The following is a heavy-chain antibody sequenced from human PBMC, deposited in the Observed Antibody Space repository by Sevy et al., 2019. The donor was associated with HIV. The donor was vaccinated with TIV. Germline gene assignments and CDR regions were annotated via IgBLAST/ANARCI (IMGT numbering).Heavy chain of an antibody. CDR3: AREGITIFGVAPNYYYYYYMDV. V-gene: IGHV1-2*04. CDR2: INPNSGGT. CDR1: GYTFTGYY. Sequence: ASVKVSCKASGYTFTGYYMHWVRQAPGQGLEWMGWINPNSGGTNYAQKFQGWVTMTRDMSISTAYMELSRLRSDDTAVYYCAREGITIFGVAPNYYYYYYMDVWGKGTTVTVSS. J-gene: IGHJ6*03. D-gene: IGHD3-3*01.